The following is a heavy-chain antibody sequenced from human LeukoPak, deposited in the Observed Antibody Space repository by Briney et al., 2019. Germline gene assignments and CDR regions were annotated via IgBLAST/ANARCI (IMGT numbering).Heavy chain of an antibody. Sequence: PGGSLRLSCAASGFTFSSYAMSWVRQAPGKGLEWVSAISGSGGSTYYADSVVGRFTISRDNSKNTLYLQMNSLRAEDTAVYYCAKPPYYYDSSGYFHWGQGTLVTVSS. J-gene: IGHJ4*02. CDR1: GFTFSSYA. CDR3: AKPPYYYDSSGYFH. CDR2: ISGSGGST. D-gene: IGHD3-22*01. V-gene: IGHV3-23*01.